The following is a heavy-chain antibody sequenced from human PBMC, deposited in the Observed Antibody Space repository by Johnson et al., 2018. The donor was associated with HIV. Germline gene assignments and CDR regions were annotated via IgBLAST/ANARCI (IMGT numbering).Heavy chain of an antibody. D-gene: IGHD3-16*01. CDR1: GFTFSDYY. CDR2: IWYDGSNK. CDR3: ARDGGFVGAFDI. Sequence: QVQLVESGGGLVKPGGSLRLSCVASGFTFSDYYMSWVRQAPGKGLEWVAVIWYDGSNKYYADSVKGRFTISRDNSKNTLYLQMNSLRAEDTAVYYCARDGGFVGAFDIWGQGTMVIVSS. V-gene: IGHV3-33*08. J-gene: IGHJ3*02.